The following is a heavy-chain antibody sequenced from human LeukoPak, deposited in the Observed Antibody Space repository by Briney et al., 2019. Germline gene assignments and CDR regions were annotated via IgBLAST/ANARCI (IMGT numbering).Heavy chain of an antibody. J-gene: IGHJ5*02. CDR3: ARAEGYCSSTSCYWWFDP. D-gene: IGHD2-2*01. CDR2: IWYDGSNK. V-gene: IGHV3-33*01. CDR1: GFTFSSYG. Sequence: GGSLRLSCAASGFTFSSYGMHWVRQAPGKGLEWVAVIWYDGSNKYYADSVKGRFTISRDNSKNTPYLQMNSLRAEDTAVYYCARAEGYCSSTSCYWWFDPWGQGTLVTVSS.